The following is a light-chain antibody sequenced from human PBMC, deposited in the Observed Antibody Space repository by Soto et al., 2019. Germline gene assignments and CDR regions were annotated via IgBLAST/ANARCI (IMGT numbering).Light chain of an antibody. V-gene: IGKV1-9*01. J-gene: IGKJ4*01. CDR3: QQFKSYPLT. Sequence: DIQFTQSPSFLSASVGDRVTITCRASQDLTGYLAWYQQEPGKAPKLLISATSTLQSGVPSRFSGSGSGTEMTLTISSXQPEDFATYYCQQFKSYPLTFGGGTKVDTK. CDR2: ATS. CDR1: QDLTGY.